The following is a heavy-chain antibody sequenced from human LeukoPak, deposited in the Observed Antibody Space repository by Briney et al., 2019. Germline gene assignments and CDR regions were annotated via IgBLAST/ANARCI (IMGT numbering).Heavy chain of an antibody. J-gene: IGHJ6*02. CDR3: AKKAGWFTKVYYYYGMDV. CDR2: ISGSGGST. D-gene: IGHD6-19*01. Sequence: TGGSLRLSCAASGFTFSSYAMSWVRQAPGKGLEWVSAISGSGGSTYYADSVKGRFTGSRDNSKNTLYLQMNSLRAEDTAVYYCAKKAGWFTKVYYYYGMDVWGQGTTVTVSS. CDR1: GFTFSSYA. V-gene: IGHV3-23*01.